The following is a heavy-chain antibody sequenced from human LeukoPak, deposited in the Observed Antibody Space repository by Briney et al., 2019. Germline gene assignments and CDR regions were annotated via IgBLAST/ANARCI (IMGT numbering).Heavy chain of an antibody. J-gene: IGHJ4*02. CDR3: ARALANYYDSSGALDY. V-gene: IGHV4-59*01. Sequence: SETLSLTCTVSGGSISSYYWSWIRQPPGKGLEWIGYIYYSGSTNYNPSLKSRVTISVDTSKNQFSLKLGSVTAADTAVYYCARALANYYDSSGALDYWGQGTLVTVSS. D-gene: IGHD3-22*01. CDR1: GGSISSYY. CDR2: IYYSGST.